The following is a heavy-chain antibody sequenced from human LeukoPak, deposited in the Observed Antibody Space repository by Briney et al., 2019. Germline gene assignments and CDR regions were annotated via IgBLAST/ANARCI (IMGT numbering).Heavy chain of an antibody. CDR1: GYTFTSYY. CDR2: INPSGGST. CDR3: ARARRQLWFGELPPYFDY. Sequence: ASVKVSCTASGYTFTSYYMHWVRQAPGQGLEWMGIINPSGGSTSYAQKFQGRVTMTRDTSTSTVYMELSSLRSEDTAVYYCARARRQLWFGELPPYFDYWGQGTLVTVSS. V-gene: IGHV1-46*01. D-gene: IGHD3-10*01. J-gene: IGHJ4*02.